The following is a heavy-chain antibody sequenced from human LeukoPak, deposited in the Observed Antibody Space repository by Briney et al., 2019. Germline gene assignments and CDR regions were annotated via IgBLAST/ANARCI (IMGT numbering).Heavy chain of an antibody. CDR3: ARETSSRDDR. CDR1: GYTFCTYG. D-gene: IGHD2-2*01. CDR2: TSTYNGDT. Sequence: ASVKVSCKASGYTFCTYGISWVRQAPGQGLEWMGWTSTYNGDTNYAQNLQGRVTMTTDTSTSTAYMELRSLRSDDTAVYYCARETSSRDDRWGQGTLVIVSS. V-gene: IGHV1-18*01. J-gene: IGHJ5*02.